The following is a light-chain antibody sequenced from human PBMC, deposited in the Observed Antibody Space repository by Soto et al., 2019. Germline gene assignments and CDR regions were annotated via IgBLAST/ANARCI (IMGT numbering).Light chain of an antibody. CDR3: QHYNSYSEA. Sequence: DIQMTQSPSTLSASVEDRVTITCRASQSIGDLLAWYQQKPGEAPKLLIYKASYLESGVPSRFSGSGSGTEFTLTISSLQPEDLATYYCQHYNSYSEAFGQGTKVDIK. V-gene: IGKV1-5*03. CDR1: QSIGDL. J-gene: IGKJ1*01. CDR2: KAS.